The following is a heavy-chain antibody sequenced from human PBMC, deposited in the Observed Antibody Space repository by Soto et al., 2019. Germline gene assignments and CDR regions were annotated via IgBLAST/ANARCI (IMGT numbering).Heavy chain of an antibody. D-gene: IGHD2-2*01. J-gene: IGHJ5*02. CDR3: ARDQGCSSTSCYSNWFDP. CDR1: GFTFSSYS. CDR2: ISSSSSTI. Sequence: EVQLVESGGGLVQPGGSLRLSCAASGFTFSSYSMNWVRQAPGKGLEWVSYISSSSSTIYYADSVKGRFTISRDNAKNSLYLQMNSLRDEDTAVYSCARDQGCSSTSCYSNWFDPWGQGTLVTVSS. V-gene: IGHV3-48*02.